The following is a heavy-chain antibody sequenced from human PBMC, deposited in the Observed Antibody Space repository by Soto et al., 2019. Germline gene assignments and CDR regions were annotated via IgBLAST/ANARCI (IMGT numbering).Heavy chain of an antibody. V-gene: IGHV2-26*01. CDR1: GFSLSDPRMG. D-gene: IGHD4-17*01. Sequence: QVTLKESGPVLVKPTETLTLTCTVSGFSLSDPRMGVTWIRQPPGKALEWLAHIFSDDEKFYSTSLKNRLIISKDTSKSQVVLTVTNLDPVDTATYYCARPTEMARGFDAFDLWGQGTRVTVSS. CDR3: ARPTEMARGFDAFDL. CDR2: IFSDDEK. J-gene: IGHJ3*01.